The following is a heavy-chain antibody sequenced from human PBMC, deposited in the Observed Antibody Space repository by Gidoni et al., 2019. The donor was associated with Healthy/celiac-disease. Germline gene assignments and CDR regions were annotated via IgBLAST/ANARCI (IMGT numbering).Heavy chain of an antibody. CDR2: ST. J-gene: IGHJ5*02. Sequence: STYYNPSLKSRVTISVDTSKNQFSLKLSSVTAADTAVYYCARLEDGYNSDNWFDPWGQGTLVTVSS. D-gene: IGHD5-12*01. CDR3: ARLEDGYNSDNWFDP. V-gene: IGHV4-39*01.